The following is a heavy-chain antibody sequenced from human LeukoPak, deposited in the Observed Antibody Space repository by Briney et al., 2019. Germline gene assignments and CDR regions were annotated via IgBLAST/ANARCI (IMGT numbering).Heavy chain of an antibody. D-gene: IGHD3-10*01. Sequence: PSETLSLTCTVSGGSISSSSYYWGWIRQPPGKGLEWIGSIYYSGSTYYNPSLKSRVTISVYTSKNQFSLKLSSVTAADTAVYYCARELFGITPSDYWGQGTLVTVSS. CDR1: GGSISSSSYY. CDR3: ARELFGITPSDY. CDR2: IYYSGST. J-gene: IGHJ4*02. V-gene: IGHV4-39*01.